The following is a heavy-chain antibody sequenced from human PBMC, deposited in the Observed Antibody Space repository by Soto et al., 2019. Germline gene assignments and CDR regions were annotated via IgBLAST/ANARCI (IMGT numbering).Heavy chain of an antibody. CDR1: GFTFSSYG. Sequence: GESLKISCAASGFTFSSYGMHWVRQAPGKGLEWVAVISYDGSNKYYADSVKGRFTISRDNSKNTLYLQMNSLRAEDTAVYYCAKDIYGYSYGGYYYGMDVWGQGSTVTVSS. D-gene: IGHD5-18*01. J-gene: IGHJ6*02. CDR2: ISYDGSNK. V-gene: IGHV3-30*18. CDR3: AKDIYGYSYGGYYYGMDV.